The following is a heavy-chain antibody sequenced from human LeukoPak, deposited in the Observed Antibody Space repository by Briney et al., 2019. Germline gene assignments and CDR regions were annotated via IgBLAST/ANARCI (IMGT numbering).Heavy chain of an antibody. CDR1: GGSISSGSYY. J-gene: IGHJ1*01. V-gene: IGHV4-61*02. D-gene: IGHD5-12*01. Sequence: SQTQSLTCTVSGGSISSGSYYWRWLRQPAGKGLEWIGRIYTSGSTNYNPSLKSRVTISVDTSKNQFSLKLSSVTAADTAVYYCARGLEYFQHWGQGTLVTVSS. CDR2: IYTSGST. CDR3: ARGLEYFQH.